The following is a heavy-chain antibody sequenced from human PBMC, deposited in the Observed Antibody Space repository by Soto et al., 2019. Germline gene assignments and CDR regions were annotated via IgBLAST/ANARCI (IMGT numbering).Heavy chain of an antibody. CDR1: GFTFSSYA. Sequence: QVQLVESGGGVVQPGRSLRLSCAASGFTFSSYALHWVRQAPGKGLEWVAVISYDRSNKYYADSVKGRFTISRDNSKNTLYLQMNSLRAEDTAVYYCARSFTPVAATAHDYWGQGTLVTVSS. CDR3: ARSFTPVAATAHDY. CDR2: ISYDRSNK. D-gene: IGHD2-15*01. J-gene: IGHJ4*02. V-gene: IGHV3-30-3*01.